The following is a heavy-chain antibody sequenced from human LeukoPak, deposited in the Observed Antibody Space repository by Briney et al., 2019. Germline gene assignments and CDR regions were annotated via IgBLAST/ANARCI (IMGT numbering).Heavy chain of an antibody. V-gene: IGHV1-46*01. J-gene: IGHJ4*02. CDR1: GYTFSTYY. CDR2: IHPTDGST. CDR3: AGAHGGGLDY. Sequence: ASVKVSCKTSGYTFSTYYMHWVRQAPRQGLEWLGIIHPTDGSTSYTQKIQGRVTMTRDTATGTVYLERSSLRSEDTLVYWGAGAHGGGLDYWGQGTLITVSS. D-gene: IGHD3-10*01.